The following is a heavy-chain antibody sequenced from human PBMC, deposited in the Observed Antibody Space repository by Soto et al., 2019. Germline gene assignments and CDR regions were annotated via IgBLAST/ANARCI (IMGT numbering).Heavy chain of an antibody. Sequence: GGSLRLSCVGSGFTFSDYYMSWVRQAPGKGLEWLSYSSNSGTYTKYAGSVKGRFSISRDNAKNSLHLQINSLRGEDTAVYYCARSGENYNVLDYWGQGTPVTVSS. V-gene: IGHV3-11*06. CDR2: SSNSGTYT. CDR3: ARSGENYNVLDY. J-gene: IGHJ4*02. CDR1: GFTFSDYY. D-gene: IGHD3-10*02.